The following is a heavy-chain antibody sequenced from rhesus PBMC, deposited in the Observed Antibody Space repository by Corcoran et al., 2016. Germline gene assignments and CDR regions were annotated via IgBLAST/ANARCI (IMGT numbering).Heavy chain of an antibody. CDR3: VKVRSSGWLDS. CDR2: ITNGGTNT. J-gene: IGHJ6*01. D-gene: IGHD6-31*01. V-gene: IGHV3S5*01. CDR1: GFTFGSSG. Sequence: EVQLVESGGGFVQPGGSLRLSCAASGFTFGSSGRSWVRRAPGKGLEWVSYITNGGTNTYYVDSVKGRFTISRDNSKNTLSLQMNSLKTEDTAVYYCVKVRSSGWLDSWGQGVVVTVSS.